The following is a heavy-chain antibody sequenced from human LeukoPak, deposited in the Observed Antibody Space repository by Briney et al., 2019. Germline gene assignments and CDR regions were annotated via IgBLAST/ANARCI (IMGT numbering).Heavy chain of an antibody. CDR1: GFTFSSYW. CDR2: IREDGRKK. J-gene: IGHJ4*02. Sequence: GGSLRLSCAASGFTFSSYWMTWVRQDLGKGLEWVANIREDGRKKYYVGCVRCRFTISRDNATNSVNLEMNSLRAEPTAVYYCAKGQPKWSGAGSWGQGTPVTVSS. V-gene: IGHV3-7*05. CDR3: AKGQPKWSGAGS. D-gene: IGHD2-15*01.